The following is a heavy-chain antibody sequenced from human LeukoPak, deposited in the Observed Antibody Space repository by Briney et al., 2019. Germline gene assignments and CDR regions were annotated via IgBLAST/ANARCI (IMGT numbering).Heavy chain of an antibody. Sequence: GGSLRLSCAASGFTFSSYTMNWVRQAPGKGLEWVSSISSTSSYKYYADSLKGRFTISRDNGKNSLYLQMNSLRAEDTAVYYCARAVEREGPSSITVAGDYFDYWGQGTLVTVSS. CDR3: ARAVEREGPSSITVAGDYFDY. D-gene: IGHD6-19*01. CDR2: ISSTSSYK. V-gene: IGHV3-21*01. CDR1: GFTFSSYT. J-gene: IGHJ4*02.